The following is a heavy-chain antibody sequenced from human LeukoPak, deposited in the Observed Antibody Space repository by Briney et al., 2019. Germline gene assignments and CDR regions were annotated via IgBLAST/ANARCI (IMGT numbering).Heavy chain of an antibody. CDR2: ISGSGGGT. J-gene: IGHJ5*01. CDR3: ATGYSDSLRSPLDS. Sequence: PGGSLRLSCAASGFTFNSYAMSWVRQAPEKGLEWVAIISGSGGGTYYADSVKGRFTISRDDSKNTLYLQMNSLRAEDTAVYYCATGYSDSLRSPLDSWGQGTLVTVSS. D-gene: IGHD3-22*01. V-gene: IGHV3-23*01. CDR1: GFTFNSYA.